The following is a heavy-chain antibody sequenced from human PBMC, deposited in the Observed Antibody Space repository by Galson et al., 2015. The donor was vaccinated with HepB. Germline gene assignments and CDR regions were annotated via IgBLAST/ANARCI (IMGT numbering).Heavy chain of an antibody. Sequence: SLRLSCAASGFTFTTSTMHWVRQAPGKGPEWVAVISYDGSDKYYADSVKGRFTISRDNSKNTLYLQMNSLRAEDTAVYYCARDIVVVVAPTWYYYYGMDVWGQGTTVTVSS. CDR3: ARDIVVVVAPTWYYYYGMDV. J-gene: IGHJ6*02. D-gene: IGHD2-15*01. CDR1: GFTFTTST. CDR2: ISYDGSDK. V-gene: IGHV3-30-3*01.